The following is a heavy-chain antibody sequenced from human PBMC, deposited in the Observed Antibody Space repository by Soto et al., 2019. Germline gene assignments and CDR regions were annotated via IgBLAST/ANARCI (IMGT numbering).Heavy chain of an antibody. CDR1: GDSSSTYY. Sequence: QVQLQESGPGLVKSSETLSLTCSVSGDSSSTYYWGWIRQPPGKGLEWIGYINYSGRSNHNPSLKSRLSRPVDASKNQVTLKLTSVTAADTAVYYCARSYCADSVSCNWFDPWGQGTLVVVSS. CDR3: ARSYCADSVSCNWFDP. D-gene: IGHD2-8*02. CDR2: INYSGRS. V-gene: IGHV4-59*01. J-gene: IGHJ5*02.